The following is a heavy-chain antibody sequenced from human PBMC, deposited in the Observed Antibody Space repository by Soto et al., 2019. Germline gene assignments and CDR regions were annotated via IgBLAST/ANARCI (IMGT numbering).Heavy chain of an antibody. D-gene: IGHD6-13*01. CDR3: ARDRSFPYSSSWSDY. V-gene: IGHV1-18*01. J-gene: IGHJ4*02. CDR2: ISAYNGNT. CDR1: GYTFTSYG. Sequence: ASVKVSCKASGYTFTSYGISWVRQAPGRGLEWMGWISAYNGNTNYAQKLQGRVTMTTDTSTSTAYMELRSLRSDDTAVYYCARDRSFPYSSSWSDYWGQGTLVTVSS.